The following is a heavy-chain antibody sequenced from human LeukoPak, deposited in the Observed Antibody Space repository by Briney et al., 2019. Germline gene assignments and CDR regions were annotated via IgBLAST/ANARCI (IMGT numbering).Heavy chain of an antibody. Sequence: SETLSLTCTVSGGSISSHYWSWIRQPPGKGLEWIGYIYYSGSTNYNPSLKSRVTISVDTSKNQFSLKLSSVNAADTAVYYCARHPLGDAFDIWGQGTMVTVSS. CDR1: GGSISSHY. V-gene: IGHV4-59*11. J-gene: IGHJ3*02. CDR3: ARHPLGDAFDI. CDR2: IYYSGST.